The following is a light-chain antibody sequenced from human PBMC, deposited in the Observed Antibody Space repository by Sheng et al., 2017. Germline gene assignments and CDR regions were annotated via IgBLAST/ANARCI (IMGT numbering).Light chain of an antibody. J-gene: IGLJ3*02. CDR3: QTWGTGIRWV. Sequence: QPVLTQSPSASASLGASVKLTCTLSSGHSSNAIAWHQQQPEKGPRYLMKLNNDGSHSKGDGIPDRFSGSSSGAERYLTISSLQFEDEADYYCQTWGTGIRWVFGGGTKLTVL. CDR2: LNNDGSH. CDR1: SGHSSNA. V-gene: IGLV4-69*01.